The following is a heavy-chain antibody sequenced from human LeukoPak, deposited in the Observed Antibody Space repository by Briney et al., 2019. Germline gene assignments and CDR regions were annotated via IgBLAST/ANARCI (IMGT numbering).Heavy chain of an antibody. Sequence: KPAETLSLTCAVSGGPFGGYYWSWIRQPPGKGLEWIGEINHSGSTNYNPSQKSRVTISVDTSKNQSSLTLCSVTAAYKAVYYCARGVRRAVRGVPRNWFDPWGERNLVTVSS. CDR2: INHSGST. CDR1: GGPFGGYY. V-gene: IGHV4-34*01. D-gene: IGHD3-10*01. J-gene: IGHJ5*02. CDR3: ARGVRRAVRGVPRNWFDP.